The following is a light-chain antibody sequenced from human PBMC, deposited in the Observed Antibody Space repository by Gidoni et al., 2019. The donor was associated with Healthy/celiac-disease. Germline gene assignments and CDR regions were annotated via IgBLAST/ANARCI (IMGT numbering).Light chain of an antibody. CDR1: QSISSY. J-gene: IGKJ4*01. Sequence: IQMTHSPSSLSASVGDRVTITCRASQSISSYLNWYQQKPGKAPKLLIYAASSLQSGVPSRFSGSGSGTDFTLTISSLQPEDFATYYCQQSYSTPPTFXGXTKVEIK. CDR3: QQSYSTPPT. CDR2: AAS. V-gene: IGKV1-39*01.